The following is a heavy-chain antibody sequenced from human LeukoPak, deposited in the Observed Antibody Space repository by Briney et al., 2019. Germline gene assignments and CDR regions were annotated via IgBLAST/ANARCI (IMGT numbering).Heavy chain of an antibody. CDR1: GFPFGTYA. D-gene: IGHD2-15*01. CDR2: ISGNGDST. V-gene: IGHV3-23*01. CDR3: AKEPLSEGWFDP. Sequence: GGSLRLSCAASGFPFGTYAMSWVRQAPGKGLEWVSAISGNGDSTYYTDSAKGRFTISRDNSKNTLYLQMNSLRAEDTAVYYCAKEPLSEGWFDPWGQGTLVTVSS. J-gene: IGHJ5*02.